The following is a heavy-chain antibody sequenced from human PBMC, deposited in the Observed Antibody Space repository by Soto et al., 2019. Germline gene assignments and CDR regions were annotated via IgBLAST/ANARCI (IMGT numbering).Heavy chain of an antibody. CDR3: ARERKGIHVSDQDYYYYGMDV. J-gene: IGHJ6*02. Sequence: QVQLVQSGAEVKKPGSSVKVSCKASGGTFSSYAISWVRQAPGQGLEWMGGIIPIFGTANYAQKFQGRVTITAYESTSTGYMELSSLRSEDTAVYYCARERKGIHVSDQDYYYYGMDVWGQGTTVTVSS. CDR1: GGTFSSYA. D-gene: IGHD3-16*02. CDR2: IIPIFGTA. V-gene: IGHV1-69*01.